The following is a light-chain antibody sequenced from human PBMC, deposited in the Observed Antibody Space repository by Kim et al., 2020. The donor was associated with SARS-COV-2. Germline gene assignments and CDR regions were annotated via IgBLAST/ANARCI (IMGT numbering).Light chain of an antibody. Sequence: SYELTQPPSVSVDPGKTARITCGGNDIGSKSVHWYQQKPGQAPVLDIYYDRERPSAIPERFSGSNSGNTATLTISRVEAGDEADYYCQLWDRTSDHRVFGGGTQLTVL. CDR1: DIGSKS. CDR2: YDR. J-gene: IGLJ3*02. CDR3: QLWDRTSDHRV. V-gene: IGLV3-21*04.